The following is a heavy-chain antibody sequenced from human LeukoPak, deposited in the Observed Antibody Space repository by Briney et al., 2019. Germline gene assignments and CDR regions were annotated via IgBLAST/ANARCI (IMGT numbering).Heavy chain of an antibody. Sequence: PGGSLRLSCAASGFTFSSYSMNWVRQAPGKGLEWVSSISSSSSYIYYADSVKGRFTISRDNAKNSLYLQMNSLRAEDTAVYYCARGEKGGVPFGVYLRWGQGTLVTVSS. CDR3: ARGEKGGVPFGVYLR. J-gene: IGHJ4*02. CDR1: GFTFSSYS. V-gene: IGHV3-21*01. CDR2: ISSSSSYI. D-gene: IGHD3-16*01.